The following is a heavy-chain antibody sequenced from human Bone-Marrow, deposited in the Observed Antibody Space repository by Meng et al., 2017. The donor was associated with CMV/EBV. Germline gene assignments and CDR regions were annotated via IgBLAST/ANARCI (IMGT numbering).Heavy chain of an antibody. V-gene: IGHV5-51*01. CDR2: IYPGASDI. J-gene: IGHJ4*02. CDR1: GYIFDNDY. CDR3: ARVYSASSGFDF. D-gene: IGHD1-26*01. Sequence: GESLKISCRTSGYIFDNDYIAWVRQMPGRGLECMGVIYPGASDIRYTPSFQGQVTISVDKSINTAYLQWGTLKASDTAMYYCARVYSASSGFDFWGQGTLVTVSS.